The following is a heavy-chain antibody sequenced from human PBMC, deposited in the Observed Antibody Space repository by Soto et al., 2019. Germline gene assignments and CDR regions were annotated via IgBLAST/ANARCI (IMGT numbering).Heavy chain of an antibody. CDR2: ISAIGGSS. CDR3: AKGSIEYRASVDH. D-gene: IGHD3-16*02. J-gene: IGHJ4*02. V-gene: IGHV3-23*01. Sequence: EVQLLESGGGLVQPGGSLRLACAASGCSFSSYAMVWVRQAPGKGLEWVAVISAIGGSSYFAESVKGRFTISSDNSKNVLSLDMTSLRAEDTATYFCAKGSIEYRASVDHWGQGTLVIVSS. CDR1: GCSFSSYA.